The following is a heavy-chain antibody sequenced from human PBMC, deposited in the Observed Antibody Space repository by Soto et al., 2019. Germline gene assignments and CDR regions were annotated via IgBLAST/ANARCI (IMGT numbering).Heavy chain of an antibody. CDR3: AREPMVRGVITAIYYYGMEV. J-gene: IGHJ6*01. D-gene: IGHD3-10*01. CDR1: VGSISCGDYY. V-gene: IGHV4-30-4*01. Sequence: QVHLQESGPGLVKPSQTLSLTCNVSVGSISCGDYYWSWIRQPPGKGLEWIGYIYYSGSTFYNPSLNRRVTISVDTSKNQFSLKLSSVTAADTAVYYCAREPMVRGVITAIYYYGMEVW. CDR2: IYYSGST.